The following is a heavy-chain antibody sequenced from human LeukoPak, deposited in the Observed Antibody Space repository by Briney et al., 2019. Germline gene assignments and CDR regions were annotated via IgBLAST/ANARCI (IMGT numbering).Heavy chain of an antibody. D-gene: IGHD2-21*02. V-gene: IGHV3-73*01. CDR2: IRSEANSYAT. Sequence: GGSLRLSCAASGFTFSGSAMHWVRQASGKGLEWVGRIRSEANSYATAYAASVNGRFTISRDDSKNTAYLQMNSLKTEDTAVYYCTRQATYCGGDCYSEAVDYWGQGTLVTVSS. CDR1: GFTFSGSA. CDR3: TRQATYCGGDCYSEAVDY. J-gene: IGHJ4*02.